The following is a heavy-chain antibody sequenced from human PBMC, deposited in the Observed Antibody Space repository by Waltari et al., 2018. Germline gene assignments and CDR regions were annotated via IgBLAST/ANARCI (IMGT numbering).Heavy chain of an antibody. J-gene: IGHJ4*02. Sequence: QLQLQESGPGLVKPSETLSLTCPVSGGSISSSRYYWGWTRQPPGKGLEWIGSIYYSGSTYYNPSLKSRVTMSVDTSKNQFSLKLSSVTAADTAVYYCARDSVVAAAGLDYWGQGTLVTVSS. V-gene: IGHV4-39*07. CDR2: IYYSGST. D-gene: IGHD6-13*01. CDR3: ARDSVVAAAGLDY. CDR1: GGSISSSRYY.